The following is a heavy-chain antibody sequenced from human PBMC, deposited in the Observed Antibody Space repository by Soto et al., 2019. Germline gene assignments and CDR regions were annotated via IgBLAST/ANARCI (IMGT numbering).Heavy chain of an antibody. D-gene: IGHD3-10*01. Sequence: GGSLRLSCAASGFTFSSYSMNWVRQAPGKGLEWVSSISSSSSYIYYADSVKGRFTISRDNAKNSLYLQMNSLRAEDTAVYYCAREGLYYGSGSWPYYYYMDVWGKGTTVTVSS. V-gene: IGHV3-21*01. J-gene: IGHJ6*03. CDR2: ISSSSSYI. CDR3: AREGLYYGSGSWPYYYYMDV. CDR1: GFTFSSYS.